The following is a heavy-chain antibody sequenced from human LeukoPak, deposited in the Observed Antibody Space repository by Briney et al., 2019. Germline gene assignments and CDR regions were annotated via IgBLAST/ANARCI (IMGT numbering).Heavy chain of an antibody. D-gene: IGHD2-2*01. V-gene: IGHV4-4*07. CDR1: GGSISSYY. CDR2: IYTSGST. J-gene: IGHJ6*03. CDR3: ARVVVVPAEPDDYYYMDV. Sequence: KPSETLSLTCTVSGGSISSYYWSWIRQPAGKGLEWIGRIYTSGSTNYNPSLKSRVTMSVDTSKNQFSLKPSSVTAADTAVYYCARVVVVPAEPDDYYYMDVWGKGTTVTVSS.